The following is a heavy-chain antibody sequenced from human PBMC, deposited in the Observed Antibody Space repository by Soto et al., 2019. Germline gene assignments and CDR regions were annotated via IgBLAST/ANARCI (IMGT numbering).Heavy chain of an antibody. V-gene: IGHV4-34*01. CDR1: GGSFSGYY. CDR2: INHSGST. J-gene: IGHJ4*02. Sequence: QVQLQQWGAGLLKPSETLSLTCAVYGGSFSGYYWSWIRQPPGKGLEWIGEINHSGSTNYNPSLKSRVTKSVDTSKTQFSLKLRSVTAADTAVYYCARVGRIAARRCFDYWGQGTLVTVSS. CDR3: ARVGRIAARRCFDY. D-gene: IGHD6-6*01.